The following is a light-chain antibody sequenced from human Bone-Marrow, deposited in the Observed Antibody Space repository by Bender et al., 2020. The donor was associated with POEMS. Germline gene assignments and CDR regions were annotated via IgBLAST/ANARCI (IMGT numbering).Light chain of an antibody. CDR3: HSADITGTYVV. CDR2: KGT. Sequence: YELTQPPAVSVSPGQTARITCSADSLSATYAYWYQQKPGPAPLLITYKGTGRPSGIPERFSGSVSGTTVTLTISGVQAEDEAVYYCHSADITGTYVVFGGGTKLTVL. J-gene: IGLJ2*01. CDR1: SLSATY. V-gene: IGLV3-25*03.